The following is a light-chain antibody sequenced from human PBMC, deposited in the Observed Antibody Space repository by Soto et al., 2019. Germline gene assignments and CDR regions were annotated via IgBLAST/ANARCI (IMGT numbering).Light chain of an antibody. J-gene: IGLJ3*02. Sequence: QSVLTQPPSASGTPGQRVTISCSGSSSNSGSNYVYWYQQLPGTAPKLLIYRNNQRPSGVPYRFSGSKSGTSASLAISGLRSEDEADYYCAAWDDSLSGVVFGGGTKLTVL. CDR3: AAWDDSLSGVV. V-gene: IGLV1-47*01. CDR2: RNN. CDR1: SSNSGSNY.